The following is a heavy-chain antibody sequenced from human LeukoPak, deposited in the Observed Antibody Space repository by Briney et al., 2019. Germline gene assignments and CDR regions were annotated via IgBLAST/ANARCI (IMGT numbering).Heavy chain of an antibody. V-gene: IGHV3-48*03. CDR1: GFTLIRHE. CDR2: ISRSGRNT. CDR3: ARDAPCTTSTCYMQIDS. Sequence: GGSLRLSCAASGFTLIRHEMNWVRQAPGKGLEWVSFISRSGRNTDYADSVKGRFTISRDDAKNSLYLQLNSLRADDTAVYYCARDAPCTTSTCYMQIDSWGQGTLVTVSS. J-gene: IGHJ4*02. D-gene: IGHD2-2*02.